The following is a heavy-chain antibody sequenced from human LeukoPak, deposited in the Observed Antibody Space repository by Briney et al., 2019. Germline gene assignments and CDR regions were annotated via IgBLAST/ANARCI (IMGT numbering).Heavy chain of an antibody. V-gene: IGHV4-59*01. CDR3: ARGRTRGPAAAVDY. D-gene: IGHD6-13*01. J-gene: IGHJ4*02. CDR1: GDSISNYH. CDR2: IHYSGST. Sequence: PSETLSPTCTVSGDSISNYHWSWIRQPPGKGLDWIGYIHYSGSTNYNPSLKSRVTISVDTSKNQFSLKLNSVTAADTAMYYCARGRTRGPAAAVDYWGQGTLVTVSS.